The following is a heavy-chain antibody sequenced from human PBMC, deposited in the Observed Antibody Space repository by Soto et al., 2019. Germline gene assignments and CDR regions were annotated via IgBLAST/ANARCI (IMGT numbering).Heavy chain of an antibody. D-gene: IGHD1-20*01. J-gene: IGHJ3*02. CDR1: GGTVSGYA. Sequence: SVKVSCKSSGGTVSGYAISSVRQAPGQGLEWMGGIIPIFGTANYAQKFQGRVTITADKSTSTAYMELSRLRSEDTAVYYCERARDPVYTDDVFDIWGQGTMVTGSS. CDR2: IIPIFGTA. CDR3: ERARDPVYTDDVFDI. V-gene: IGHV1-69*06.